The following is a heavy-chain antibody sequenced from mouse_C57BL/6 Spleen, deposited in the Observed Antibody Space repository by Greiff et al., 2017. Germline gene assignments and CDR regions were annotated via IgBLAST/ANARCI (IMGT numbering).Heavy chain of an antibody. V-gene: IGHV5-4*01. CDR3: ARDGTMITRYFDV. D-gene: IGHD2-4*01. CDR1: GFTFSSYA. Sequence: EVQGVESGGGLVKPGGSLKLSCAASGFTFSSYAMSWVRQTPEKRLEWVATISDGGSYTYYPDNVKGRFTISRDNAKNNLYLQMRHLKSEDTAMYDCARDGTMITRYFDVWGTGTTVTVSS. CDR2: ISDGGSYT. J-gene: IGHJ1*03.